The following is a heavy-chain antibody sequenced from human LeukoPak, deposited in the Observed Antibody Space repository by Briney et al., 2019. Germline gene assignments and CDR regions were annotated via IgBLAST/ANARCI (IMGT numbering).Heavy chain of an antibody. J-gene: IGHJ4*02. CDR2: MSHSGSS. V-gene: IGHV4-59*01. CDR3: ARGRTSFDY. CDR1: GGSISSYY. Sequence: SETLSLTCTVSGGSISSYYWSWIRQRPGKGLEWIGYMSHSGSSNYNPSLKSRATITLDTSKTQCSLKLTSVTAADTAVYYCARGRTSFDYWGQGSLVTVSS. D-gene: IGHD4/OR15-4a*01.